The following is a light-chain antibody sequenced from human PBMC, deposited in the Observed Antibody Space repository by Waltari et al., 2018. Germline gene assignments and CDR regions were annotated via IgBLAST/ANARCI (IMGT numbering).Light chain of an antibody. J-gene: IGKJ2*01. CDR3: QQYHDYST. CDR1: QTILTW. V-gene: IGKV1-5*03. CDR2: KAS. Sequence: DTQVTQSPSTLSASVGDSVTITCRASQTILTWMAWHQQKPGKAPKLRFYKASRLESGVPSRFSGTASGTEFTLTISSLQPDDSATYYCQQYHDYSTFGQGTKLEIK.